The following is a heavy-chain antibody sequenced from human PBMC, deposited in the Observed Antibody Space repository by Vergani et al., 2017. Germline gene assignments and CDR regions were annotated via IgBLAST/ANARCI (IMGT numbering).Heavy chain of an antibody. V-gene: IGHV3-23*01. D-gene: IGHD3-16*02. CDR3: AKETYYEYVWGSYRPVVGGNCSAGWYFDL. Sequence: EVQLLESGGGLVQPGGSLRLSCAASGFTFSSYAMSWVRQAPGKGLEWVSAISGSGGSTYYADSVKDRFTISRDNSKNTLYLQMNSLRAEDTAVYYCAKETYYEYVWGSYRPVVGGNCSAGWYFDLWGRGTLVTVSS. CDR1: GFTFSSYA. J-gene: IGHJ2*01. CDR2: ISGSGGST.